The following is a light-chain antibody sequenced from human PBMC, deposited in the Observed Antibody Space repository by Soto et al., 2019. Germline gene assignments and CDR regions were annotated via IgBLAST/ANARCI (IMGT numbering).Light chain of an antibody. CDR3: QQYHYWPIT. CDR1: QSVRSN. CDR2: GAS. J-gene: IGKJ5*01. V-gene: IGKV3-15*01. Sequence: EVVITEFAATLSGSPRERARLSCRASQSVRSNFAWYQQKPGQAPRLLIYGASTRATGVPSRFSGSGSGTEFTFTISSRQSEDFAVYLCQQYHYWPITFGQGTRLEIK.